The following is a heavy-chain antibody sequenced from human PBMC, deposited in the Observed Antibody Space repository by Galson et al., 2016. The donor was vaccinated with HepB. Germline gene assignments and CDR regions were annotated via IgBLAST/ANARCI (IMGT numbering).Heavy chain of an antibody. CDR2: INNGGTT. V-gene: IGHV4-39*02. CDR3: ARGFWEWILVRWFDP. CDR1: NGSISSDGKY. D-gene: IGHD3-3*01. J-gene: IGHJ5*02. Sequence: SETLSLTCSVTNGSISSDGKYWTWIRQFPGKGLEWIGHINNGGTTSYNSSLKSRVTIFVDSSKNQFALEITSVTAADTAVYYCARGFWEWILVRWFDPWGQGTLVTVSS.